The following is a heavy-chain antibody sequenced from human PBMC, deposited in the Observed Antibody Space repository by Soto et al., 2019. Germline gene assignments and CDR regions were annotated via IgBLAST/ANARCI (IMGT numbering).Heavy chain of an antibody. J-gene: IGHJ6*02. CDR2: ISSSSSDI. CDR3: ASIVAAPSPLPPDYNGMDV. CDR1: GFTFRSNT. Sequence: PGGSLRLSCAASGFTFRSNTMDWVRQAPGKGLEWVSSISSSSSDIYYADSVKGRFTVSRDNAKNSLYLQMYSLRAEDTAVYYRASIVAAPSPLPPDYNGMDVWGPGSTVTVFS. D-gene: IGHD6-6*01. V-gene: IGHV3-21*01.